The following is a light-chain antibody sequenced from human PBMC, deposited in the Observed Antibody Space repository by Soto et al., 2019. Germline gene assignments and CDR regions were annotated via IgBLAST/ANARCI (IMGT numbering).Light chain of an antibody. CDR3: ASYTTSSTYV. J-gene: IGLJ1*01. V-gene: IGLV2-14*03. CDR1: SSDVGAFNY. CDR2: DVS. Sequence: QSALTQPASVSGSPGQSIAISCTGTSSDVGAFNYVSWYQHHPGKAPKFMIFDVSSRPSGVSDRFSGSKSGNTASLTISGLQTEDEADYYCASYTTSSTYVFGTGTKVTVL.